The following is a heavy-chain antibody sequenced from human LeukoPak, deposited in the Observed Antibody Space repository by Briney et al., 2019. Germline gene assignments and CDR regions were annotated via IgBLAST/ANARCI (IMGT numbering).Heavy chain of an antibody. CDR2: INQNGSEI. J-gene: IGHJ4*02. CDR3: ERDPLPQNDY. V-gene: IGHV3-7*01. D-gene: IGHD3-16*02. Sequence: PGGSLRLSCAASGFTFSSYWMSWVRQAPGKGLERVANINQNGSEIYYVDSVKGRFTISRDNAKNSLYLQMNTLRAEDTALYYCERDPLPQNDYWGQGTLVTVSS. CDR1: GFTFSSYW.